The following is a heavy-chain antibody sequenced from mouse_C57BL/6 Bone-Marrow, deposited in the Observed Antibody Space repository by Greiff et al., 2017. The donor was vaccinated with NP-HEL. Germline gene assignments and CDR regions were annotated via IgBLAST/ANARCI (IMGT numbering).Heavy chain of an antibody. CDR2: ISDGGSYT. CDR1: GFTFSSYA. V-gene: IGHV5-4*01. Sequence: EVKLVESGGGLVKPGGSLKLSCAASGFTFSSYAMSWVRQTPEKRLEWVATISDGGSYTYYPDNVKGRFTISRDNAKNNLYLQMSHLKSEDTAMDYCAKETPPSDAMDYWGQGTSVTVSS. J-gene: IGHJ4*01. CDR3: AKETPPSDAMDY.